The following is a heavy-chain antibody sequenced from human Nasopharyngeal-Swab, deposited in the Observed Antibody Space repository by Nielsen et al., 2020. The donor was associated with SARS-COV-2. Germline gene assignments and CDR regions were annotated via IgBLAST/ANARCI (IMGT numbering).Heavy chain of an antibody. J-gene: IGHJ6*03. Sequence: GESLKISCAASGFTFSSYGMHWVRQAPGKGLEWVAVISYDGSNKYYADSVKGRFTISRDNSKNTLYLQMNSLRAEDTAVYYCAKVLGVYYYMDVWGQGTTVTVSS. CDR2: ISYDGSNK. V-gene: IGHV3-30*18. D-gene: IGHD2-8*01. CDR1: GFTFSSYG. CDR3: AKVLGVYYYMDV.